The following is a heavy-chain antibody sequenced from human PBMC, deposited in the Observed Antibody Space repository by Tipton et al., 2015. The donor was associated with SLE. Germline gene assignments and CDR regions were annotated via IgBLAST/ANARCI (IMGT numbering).Heavy chain of an antibody. CDR2: LRYDEKNI. J-gene: IGHJ5*02. CDR3: AKNLNYYDTSAYFP. CDR1: GFTFRDYN. D-gene: IGHD3-22*01. Sequence: SLRLSCAASGFTFRDYNMHWVRQDPGKGLEWVAFLRYDEKNIFYADSVKGRFTISRDNSKNTLFLQMNSLKAEDTALYYCAKNLNYYDTSAYFPWGQGTLVTVSS. V-gene: IGHV3-30*02.